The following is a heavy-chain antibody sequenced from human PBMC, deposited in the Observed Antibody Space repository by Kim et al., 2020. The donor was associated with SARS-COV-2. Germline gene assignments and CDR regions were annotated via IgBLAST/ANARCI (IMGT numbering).Heavy chain of an antibody. CDR2: YDYSGST. V-gene: IGHV4-39*01. CDR3: ARPVISAGPFDY. Sequence: SETLSLTCTVSGGSISSSSYYWGWMRQPPGKGRVWVGSYDYSGSTYNDPSLKSRVTICVDTSKNQFSLKLSSVTAADTAVYYCARPVISAGPFDYWGQGTLVTVSS. CDR1: GGSISSSSYY. D-gene: IGHD6-13*01. J-gene: IGHJ4*02.